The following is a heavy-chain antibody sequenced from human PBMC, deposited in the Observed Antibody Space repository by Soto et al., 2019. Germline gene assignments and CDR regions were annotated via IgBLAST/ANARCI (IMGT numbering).Heavy chain of an antibody. V-gene: IGHV3-21*01. J-gene: IGHJ3*02. CDR2: ISSSSSYI. CDR1: GFTFSSYS. Sequence: GGSLRLSCAASGFTFSSYSMNWVRQAPGKGLEWVSSISSSSSYIYYADSVKGRFTISRDNAKNSLYLQMNSLRAEDTAVYYCARAKGKRGPDAFDIWGQGTMVTVSS. CDR3: ARAKGKRGPDAFDI.